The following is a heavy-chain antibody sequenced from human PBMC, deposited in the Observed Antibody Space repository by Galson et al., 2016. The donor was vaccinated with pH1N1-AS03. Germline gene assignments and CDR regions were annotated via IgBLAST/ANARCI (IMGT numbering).Heavy chain of an antibody. CDR2: VSGSGGKT. V-gene: IGHV3-23*01. D-gene: IGHD6-13*01. CDR3: AKASAAAGTRTFDY. J-gene: IGHJ4*02. Sequence: SLRLSCAASGFTFSSFSISWVRQAPGKGLEWVSAVSGSGGKTYYADSVKGRFTISRDNSKNTLYLQLNSLRAEDTAVYYCAKASAAAGTRTFDYWGQGPLVSVSS. CDR1: GFTFSSFS.